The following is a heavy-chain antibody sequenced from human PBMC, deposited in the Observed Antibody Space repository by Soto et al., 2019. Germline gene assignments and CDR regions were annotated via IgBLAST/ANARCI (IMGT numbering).Heavy chain of an antibody. CDR2: TYYRSNWRH. D-gene: IGHD6-19*01. CDR1: GYSVSSNTAA. V-gene: IGHV6-1*01. J-gene: IGHJ4*02. CDR3: ARGVAGSGFDL. Sequence: TLSLPCAISGYSVSSNTAAWNLIRSSPSRGLEWLGRTYYRSNWRHDYAVSVKSRITVNPDTSKNHFSLQLNSVTPDDTAVYYCARGVAGSGFDLWGQGTLVTVSS.